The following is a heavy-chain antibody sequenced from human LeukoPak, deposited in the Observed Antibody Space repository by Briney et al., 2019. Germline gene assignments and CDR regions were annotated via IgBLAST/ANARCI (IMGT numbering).Heavy chain of an antibody. CDR3: ATDVVVAGRGDY. Sequence: PSETLSLTCTVSGGSISSYYWTWNRQPPGRGLEWIGYISYSGGTSYNPSLKSRVTISLDTSKNQFSLKLRSVTAADTAMYYCATDVVVAGRGDYWGQGTLVTVSS. CDR1: GGSISSYY. CDR2: ISYSGGT. J-gene: IGHJ4*02. V-gene: IGHV4-59*01. D-gene: IGHD6-19*01.